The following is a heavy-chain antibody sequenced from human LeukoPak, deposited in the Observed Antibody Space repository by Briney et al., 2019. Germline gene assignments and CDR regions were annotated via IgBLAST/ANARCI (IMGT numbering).Heavy chain of an antibody. Sequence: GGSLRLSCAASGFTFSSYAMSWVRQAPGKGLEWVSAISGSGGSTYYADSVKGRFTISRDNSKNTLYLQMNSLRAEDTAVYYCASRVVIAISGASDIWGQGTMVTVSS. V-gene: IGHV3-23*01. CDR2: ISGSGGST. CDR1: GFTFSSYA. D-gene: IGHD2-21*01. J-gene: IGHJ3*02. CDR3: ASRVVIAISGASDI.